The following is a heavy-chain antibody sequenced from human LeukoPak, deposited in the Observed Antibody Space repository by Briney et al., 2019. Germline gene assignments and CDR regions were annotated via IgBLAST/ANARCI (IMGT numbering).Heavy chain of an antibody. V-gene: IGHV1-18*01. CDR3: ARDQHYYDSSGYYYEGWYFDL. D-gene: IGHD3-22*01. Sequence: ASVKVSCKASGYTFTSYGISWVRQAPGQGLEWMGWISAYNGKTNYAQKLQGRVTMTTDTSTSTAYMELRSLRSDDTAVYYCARDQHYYDSSGYYYEGWYFDLWGRGTLVTVSS. CDR2: ISAYNGKT. CDR1: GYTFTSYG. J-gene: IGHJ2*01.